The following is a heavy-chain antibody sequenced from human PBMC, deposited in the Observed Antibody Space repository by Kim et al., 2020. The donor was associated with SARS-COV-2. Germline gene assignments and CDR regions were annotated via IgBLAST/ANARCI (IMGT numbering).Heavy chain of an antibody. Sequence: ASVKISCKASGYTFTSYGISWVRQAPGQGLEWMGWISAYNGNKNYAQKPQGRVTMTTDTSTSPANMELRSRGSDDTAVYCCARDRADGSGGSCYSSADPVSNWFDPWGQGTLVTVSS. CDR3: ARDRADGSGGSCYSSADPVSNWFDP. CDR1: GYTFTSYG. D-gene: IGHD2-15*01. CDR2: ISAYNGNK. J-gene: IGHJ5*02. V-gene: IGHV1-18*01.